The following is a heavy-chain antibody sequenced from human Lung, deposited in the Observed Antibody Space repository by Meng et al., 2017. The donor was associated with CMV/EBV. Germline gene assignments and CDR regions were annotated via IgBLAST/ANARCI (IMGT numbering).Heavy chain of an antibody. CDR3: ARDQDSSSFYWFDP. Sequence: SGYTFTGYYMHWVRQAPGQGLEWMGWINPNSGGTNYAQQFQGRVTMTRGTSISTAYMELSRLRSYDTAVYYCARDQDSSSFYWFDPWGQGTLVTVSS. CDR1: GYTFTGYY. V-gene: IGHV1-2*02. D-gene: IGHD6-13*01. CDR2: INPNSGGT. J-gene: IGHJ5*02.